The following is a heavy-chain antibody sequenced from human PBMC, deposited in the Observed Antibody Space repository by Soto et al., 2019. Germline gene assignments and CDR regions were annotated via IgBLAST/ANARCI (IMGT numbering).Heavy chain of an antibody. D-gene: IGHD2-2*01. CDR1: GWSFSGYY. CDR3: ARGRDLGYCSSTSCYFRIWARDYYYGMDV. CDR2: INHSGST. Sequence: SETLSLTCAVDGWSFSGYYWRWIRQPTGKGLEWIGEINHSGSTNYNPSLKSRVTISVDTSKNQFSLKLSSVTAADTAVYYCARGRDLGYCSSTSCYFRIWARDYYYGMDVWGQGTTVTVSS. J-gene: IGHJ6*02. V-gene: IGHV4-34*01.